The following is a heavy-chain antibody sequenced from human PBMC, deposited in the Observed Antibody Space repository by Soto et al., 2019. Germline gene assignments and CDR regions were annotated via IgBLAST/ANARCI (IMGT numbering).Heavy chain of an antibody. D-gene: IGHD6-13*01. V-gene: IGHV3-30*18. CDR1: GFTFNNYG. Sequence: QVQLVQSGGGVVQPGRTLRLSGAASGFTFNNYGMHWAHQAPGTGLEWVAAISNDGSDKYYADSVKGRLNISRDNSKNTVFPQRSSLRAEATAVYYCAKDQARAASHAIDWVQGTMLTVSS. CDR2: ISNDGSDK. J-gene: IGHJ3*01. CDR3: AKDQARAASHAID.